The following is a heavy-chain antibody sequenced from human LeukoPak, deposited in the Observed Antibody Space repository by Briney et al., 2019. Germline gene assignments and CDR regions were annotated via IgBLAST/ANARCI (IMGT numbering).Heavy chain of an antibody. Sequence: ASVKVSCKASGYTFTNYYMHWARQAPGQGLEWMGIINPSSGGATYAQKFQGRVTMTRDTFTSTVYMELSSLRSEDTAVYYCARDGNYYGSGAGPDSWFDPWGRGTLVTVSS. CDR1: GYTFTNYY. J-gene: IGHJ5*02. D-gene: IGHD3-10*01. V-gene: IGHV1-46*01. CDR2: INPSSGGA. CDR3: ARDGNYYGSGAGPDSWFDP.